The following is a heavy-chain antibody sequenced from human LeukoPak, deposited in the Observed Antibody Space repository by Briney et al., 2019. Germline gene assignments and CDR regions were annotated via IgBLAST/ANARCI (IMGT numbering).Heavy chain of an antibody. J-gene: IGHJ5*02. D-gene: IGHD4-17*01. CDR3: TRYRTVTQSWVEFDL. Sequence: GGSLRLTCAASGFSVSSTYMSWVRQAPGKGLEWVSLIYTSGSTFYADSVMGRFTISRDNSKNTLFLQMNSLRAEDSAVYYCTRYRTVTQSWVEFDLWGQGTLVTVSS. V-gene: IGHV3-66*02. CDR2: IYTSGST. CDR1: GFSVSSTY.